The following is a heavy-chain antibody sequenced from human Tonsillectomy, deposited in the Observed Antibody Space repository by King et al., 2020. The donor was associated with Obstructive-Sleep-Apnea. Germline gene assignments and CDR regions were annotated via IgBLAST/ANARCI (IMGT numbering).Heavy chain of an antibody. V-gene: IGHV3-23*04. D-gene: IGHD3-10*01. CDR2: ISGSGGST. Sequence: VQLVESGGGLVQPGGSLRLSCAASGFTFSSYAMSWVRQAPGKGLEWVSAISGSGGSTYYADPVKGRFTISRDNSKNTLYLQMNSLRAEDTAVYYCAKGSTYYYGSGSYWYYYYGMDVWGQGTTVTVSS. J-gene: IGHJ6*02. CDR1: GFTFSSYA. CDR3: AKGSTYYYGSGSYWYYYYGMDV.